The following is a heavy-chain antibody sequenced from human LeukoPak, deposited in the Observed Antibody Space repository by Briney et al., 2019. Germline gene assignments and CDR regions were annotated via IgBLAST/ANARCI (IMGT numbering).Heavy chain of an antibody. CDR3: ARGEDVVWTVNLFDS. Sequence: SVKGRFTIYRDKAKNLVFLQMNSLRADDTAVYYCARGEDVVWTVNLFDSWGQGTLVTVSS. D-gene: IGHD2-21*02. V-gene: IGHV3-11*06. J-gene: IGHJ4*02.